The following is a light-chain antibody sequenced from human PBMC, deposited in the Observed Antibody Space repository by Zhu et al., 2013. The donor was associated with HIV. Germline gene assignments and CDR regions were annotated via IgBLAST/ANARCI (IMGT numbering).Light chain of an antibody. CDR3: QQYSRYPLT. CDR1: ETITGGY. CDR2: DAY. Sequence: DIVLTQSPGTLSLSPGERATLFCWASETITGGYLAWYQRKPGQAPRLIMYDAYTRATGIPDRFSGSGSGTNFTLTINNLQPDDFAVYYCQQYSRYPLTFGGGTTVDLK. V-gene: IGKV3-20*01. J-gene: IGKJ4*01.